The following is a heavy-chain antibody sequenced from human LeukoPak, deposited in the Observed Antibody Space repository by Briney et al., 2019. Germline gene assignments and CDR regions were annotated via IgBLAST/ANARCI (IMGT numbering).Heavy chain of an antibody. D-gene: IGHD3-22*01. CDR3: AAGLNSSGYAGYVIVPPYFQH. J-gene: IGHJ1*01. CDR2: IYSGGST. CDR1: GFTVSSNY. V-gene: IGHV3-53*01. Sequence: GGSLRLSCAASGFTVSSNYMSWVRQAPGKGLEWVSVIYSGGSTYYADSVKGRFTISRDNSKNTLYLQMNSLRAEDTAVYYCAAGLNSSGYAGYVIVPPYFQHWGQGTLVTVSS.